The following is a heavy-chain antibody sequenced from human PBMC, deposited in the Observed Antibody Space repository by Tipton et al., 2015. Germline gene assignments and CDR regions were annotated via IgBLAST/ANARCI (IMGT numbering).Heavy chain of an antibody. CDR1: SGSVISDSSY. D-gene: IGHD4-23*01. V-gene: IGHV4-61*01. CDR2: IYHSGAT. J-gene: IGHJ4*02. Sequence: TLSLTCTVSSGSVISDSSYWNWVRQPPGRGLEWIGYIYHSGATKYNPSLKSRVTLSVDTSKNQFSLKLSSVTAADTAVCYCARASIFRRWLAPFDHWGQGTLVTVSS. CDR3: ARASIFRRWLAPFDH.